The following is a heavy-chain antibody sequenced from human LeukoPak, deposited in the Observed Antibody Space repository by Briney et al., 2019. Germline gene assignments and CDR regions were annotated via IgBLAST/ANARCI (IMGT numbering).Heavy chain of an antibody. V-gene: IGHV4-59*12. CDR3: ARETLNYYDSSGYYAFDI. J-gene: IGHJ3*02. Sequence: SETLSLTCTVSDGSISNYYWSWIRQPPGKGLEWIGYVHYTGNTNYNPSLKSRLTISVDTSKNQFSLKLRSVTAADTAVYYCARETLNYYDSSGYYAFDIWGQGTMVTVSS. CDR1: DGSISNYY. CDR2: VHYTGNT. D-gene: IGHD3-22*01.